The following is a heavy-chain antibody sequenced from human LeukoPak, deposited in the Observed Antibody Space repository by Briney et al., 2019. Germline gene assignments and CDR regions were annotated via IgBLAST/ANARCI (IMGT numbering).Heavy chain of an antibody. Sequence: GGSLRLSCAASGFTFSSYGMHWVRQAPGKGLEWVAVISYDVSHEYYADSVKGRFTISRDAFNNTLYLQMNTLRAEDTAVYYCARDPSNCEGFVYWGQGTLVTVSS. CDR2: ISYDVSHE. J-gene: IGHJ4*02. D-gene: IGHD4-11*01. CDR1: GFTFSSYG. CDR3: ARDPSNCEGFVY. V-gene: IGHV3-30*03.